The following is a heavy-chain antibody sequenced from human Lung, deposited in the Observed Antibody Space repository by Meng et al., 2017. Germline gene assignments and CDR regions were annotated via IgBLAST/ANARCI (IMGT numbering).Heavy chain of an antibody. V-gene: IGHV4-34*01. D-gene: IGHD4-11*01. J-gene: IGHJ4*02. Sequence: QVQLQQWGAGLLKPSETLSLSCVVSGGSFIDYYWSWIRRPPWKGLEWIGEINHSGSTNYNPSLESRATISVDTSQNNLSLKLSSVTAADSAVYYCARGPTTMAHDFDYWGQGTLVTVSS. CDR1: GGSFIDYY. CDR2: INHSGST. CDR3: ARGPTTMAHDFDY.